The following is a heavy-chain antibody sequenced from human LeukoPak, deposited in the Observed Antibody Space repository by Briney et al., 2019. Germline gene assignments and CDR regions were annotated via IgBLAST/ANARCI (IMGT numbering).Heavy chain of an antibody. CDR3: PRGTGTTAYFDY. J-gene: IGHJ4*02. CDR1: GCXFSDYY. V-gene: IGHV3-11*06. CDR2: ISSSSSYK. Sequence: GGSVRLSCVPSGCXFSDYYISWIRQAPAKGLEWVAYISSSSSYKKYADSVKGRFTIPRGSAKNSLYLQVNNLRDRDTDGYELPRGTGTTAYFDYWGQGTLVTVSS. D-gene: IGHD1-1*01.